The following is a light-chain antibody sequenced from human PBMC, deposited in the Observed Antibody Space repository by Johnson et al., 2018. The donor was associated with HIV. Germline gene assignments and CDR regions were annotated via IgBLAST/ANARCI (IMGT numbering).Light chain of an antibody. Sequence: QPVLTQPPSVSAAPGQKVTISCSGSNSNIGNSYVSWYQQLPRTAPKLLIYENNKRPSGIPDRFSGSKSGKSATLGITGLQTGDEADYYCGTWDSSLDAYVFGTGTKVAVL. CDR2: ENN. V-gene: IGLV1-51*02. J-gene: IGLJ1*01. CDR1: NSNIGNSY. CDR3: GTWDSSLDAYV.